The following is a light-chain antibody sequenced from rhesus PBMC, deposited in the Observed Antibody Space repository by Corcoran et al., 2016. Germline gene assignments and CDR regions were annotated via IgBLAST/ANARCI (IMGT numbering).Light chain of an antibody. J-gene: IGLJ1*01. CDR2: DNI. CDR3: GSWDNSINHYI. CDR1: SLKTYY. Sequence: SSGLTQEPALSVALGHTVRMTCQGDSLKTYYASWYQQKPGQVPVLVIYDNINRPSWIPGRFSGSWSGNTGSLTITGAQVEDEADYYCGSWDNSINHYIFGAGTRLTVL. V-gene: IGLV3S11*01.